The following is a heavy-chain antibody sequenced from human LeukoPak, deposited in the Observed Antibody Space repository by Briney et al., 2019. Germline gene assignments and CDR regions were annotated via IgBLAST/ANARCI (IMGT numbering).Heavy chain of an antibody. CDR1: GFTFSNYF. CDR2: INSDGTTT. Sequence: PGGSLRLSCAASGFTFSNYFMHWVRQAPGKGLVWVSRINSDGTTTMYADSVKGRFTISRDNAKNTLYLQMNSLRDEDTAVYYCARRVDDTPRFDPWGQGTLVTVSS. D-gene: IGHD2-15*01. V-gene: IGHV3-74*03. CDR3: ARRVDDTPRFDP. J-gene: IGHJ5*02.